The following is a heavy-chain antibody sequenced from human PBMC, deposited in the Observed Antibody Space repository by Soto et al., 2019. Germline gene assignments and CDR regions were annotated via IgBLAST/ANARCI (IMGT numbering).Heavy chain of an antibody. CDR2: IYYSGST. CDR3: ARRYGPRFAY. J-gene: IGHJ4*02. D-gene: IGHD4-17*01. CDR1: GGSISSYY. Sequence: SETLSLTCTVSGGSISSYYWSWIRQPPGKGLEWIGYIYYSGSTNYNPSLKSRVTISVDTSKNQFSLKLSSVTAADTAVYYCARRYGPRFAYWGQGTLVTGSS. V-gene: IGHV4-59*08.